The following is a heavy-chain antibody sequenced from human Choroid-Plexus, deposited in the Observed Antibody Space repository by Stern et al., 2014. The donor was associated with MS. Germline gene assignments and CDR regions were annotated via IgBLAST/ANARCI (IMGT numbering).Heavy chain of an antibody. J-gene: IGHJ5*02. CDR3: AKDRQYLTYFFDH. CDR2: VSYDGSNK. Sequence: VHLVESGGGVVQPGRPLRLSCVASGFTLGSCAMHWVRQAPSKGLGREAGVSYDGSNKYYADSVKGRFTISRDNSQNTLYMQMSSLRPEDTAVYYCAKDRQYLTYFFDHWGQGSLVTVSS. D-gene: IGHD2/OR15-2a*01. V-gene: IGHV3-30*18. CDR1: GFTLGSCA.